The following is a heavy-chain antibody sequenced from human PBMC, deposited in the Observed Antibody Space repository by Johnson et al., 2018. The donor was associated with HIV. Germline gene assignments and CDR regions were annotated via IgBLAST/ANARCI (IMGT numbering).Heavy chain of an antibody. Sequence: QVQLVESGGGVVQPGRSLRLSCAASGFTFSSYAMHWVRQAPGKGLEWVAVLWYDGSNKYYVDSVKGRFTISRDNAKTSLYLQMNSLRAEDTAVYYCARAAVTLRAFDIWGQGTMVTVSS. V-gene: IGHV3-33*08. CDR3: ARAAVTLRAFDI. CDR2: LWYDGSNK. D-gene: IGHD4-17*01. J-gene: IGHJ3*02. CDR1: GFTFSSYA.